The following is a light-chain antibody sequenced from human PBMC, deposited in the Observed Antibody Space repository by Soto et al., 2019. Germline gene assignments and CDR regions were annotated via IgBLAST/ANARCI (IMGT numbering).Light chain of an antibody. CDR3: QEDVTSPVT. Sequence: EIVLTQSPGTPSLSPGERATLSCRASQSVSSTYLAWYQQKPGQAPRLLIYGASSRATGIPDRFSGSGSGTDFTLTISRLEPEDFAAYYCQEDVTSPVTFGQGTRLEIK. V-gene: IGKV3-20*01. CDR2: GAS. J-gene: IGKJ5*01. CDR1: QSVSSTY.